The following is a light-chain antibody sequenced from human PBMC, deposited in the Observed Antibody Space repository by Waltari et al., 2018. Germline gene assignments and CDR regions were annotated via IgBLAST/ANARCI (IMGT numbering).Light chain of an antibody. CDR1: QSVSSY. V-gene: IGKV3-11*01. J-gene: IGKJ1*01. CDR2: DAS. Sequence: EIVLKQPQATLSLSSGERAALSCRARQSVSSYLAWYQQRPGQAPRLLIYDASNRATGIPARFSGSGSGTDFTLTISSLEPEDFAVYYCQHRGTFGQGTRVEIK. CDR3: QHRGT.